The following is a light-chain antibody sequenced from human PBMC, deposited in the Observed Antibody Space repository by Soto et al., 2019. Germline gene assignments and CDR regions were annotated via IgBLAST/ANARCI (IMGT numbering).Light chain of an antibody. V-gene: IGLV2-8*01. CDR3: SSYTGSNNYV. Sequence: QSVLTQPPSASGSPGPSGTISCTGTSSDVGDYNYVSWYQQHPGKAPKLMIYEVSKRPSGVPDRFSGSKSGNTASLTVSGLQAVDEADYYCSSYTGSNNYVFGTGTKVTVL. J-gene: IGLJ1*01. CDR2: EVS. CDR1: SSDVGDYNY.